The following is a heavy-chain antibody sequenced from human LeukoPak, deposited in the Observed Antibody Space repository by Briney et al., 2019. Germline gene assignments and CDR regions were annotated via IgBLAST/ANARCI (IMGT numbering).Heavy chain of an antibody. D-gene: IGHD2-15*01. V-gene: IGHV3-30*02. Sequence: GGSLRLSCAASGFTFSSYGMHWVRQAPGKGLEGVAFIRYDGSNKYYADSVKGRFTISRDNSKNTLYLQMNSLRAEDTAVYYCAKEYRDIVVVVAGYYYMDVWGKGTTVTISS. J-gene: IGHJ6*03. CDR2: IRYDGSNK. CDR1: GFTFSSYG. CDR3: AKEYRDIVVVVAGYYYMDV.